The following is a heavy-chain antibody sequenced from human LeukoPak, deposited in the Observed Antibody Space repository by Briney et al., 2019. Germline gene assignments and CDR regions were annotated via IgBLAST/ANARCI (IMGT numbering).Heavy chain of an antibody. CDR2: ISYDGSNT. CDR3: ARDKVSSSWYEGGEWFDP. CDR1: GFTFSSYA. D-gene: IGHD6-13*01. Sequence: PGRSLRLSCAPSGFTFSSYAMRWGRDAPGRGVGWVAVISYDGSNTYYTDSVKGRFTISRDNSKNTLYLQMNSLRAEDTAVYYCARDKVSSSWYEGGEWFDPWGQGTVVTVTA. V-gene: IGHV3-30*10. J-gene: IGHJ5*02.